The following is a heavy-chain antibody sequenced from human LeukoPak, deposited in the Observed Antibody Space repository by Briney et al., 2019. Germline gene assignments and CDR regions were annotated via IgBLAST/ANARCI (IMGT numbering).Heavy chain of an antibody. D-gene: IGHD4-17*01. CDR2: INSDGSST. CDR1: GFTFSSYW. CDR3: ARGGGGHYGNWFDP. Sequence: PGGSLRLSCAASGFTFSSYWMHWVRQAPGKGLVWVSRINSDGSSTSYADSVKGRFTISRDNAKNTLYLQMNSLRAEDTAVYYCARGGGGHYGNWFDPWGQGTLVTVSS. J-gene: IGHJ5*02. V-gene: IGHV3-74*01.